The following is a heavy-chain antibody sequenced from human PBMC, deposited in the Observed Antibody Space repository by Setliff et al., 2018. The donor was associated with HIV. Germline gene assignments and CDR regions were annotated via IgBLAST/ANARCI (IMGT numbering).Heavy chain of an antibody. D-gene: IGHD4-17*01. CDR3: VRDDYGYNGKGFDY. CDR2: INHSGST. V-gene: IGHV4-34*01. CDR1: GGSFSGYY. Sequence: SETLSLTCAFYGGSFSGYYWSWIRQPPGKGLEWIGEINHSGSTNYNPSLKSRVTISVDTSKNQFSLRLTSVTAADTAVYYCVRDDYGYNGKGFDYWGPGTLVTVSS. J-gene: IGHJ4*02.